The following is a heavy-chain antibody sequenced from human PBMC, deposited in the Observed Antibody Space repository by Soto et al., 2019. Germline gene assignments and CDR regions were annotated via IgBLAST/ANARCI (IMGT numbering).Heavy chain of an antibody. V-gene: IGHV3-30-3*01. CDR3: ARTSRGFPVLVPAGPDY. J-gene: IGHJ4*02. Sequence: QVQLVESGGGVVQPGRSLRLSCAASGFTFSSYAMHWVRQAPGKGLERVAVISYDGSNKYYADSVKGRFTISRDNSMNTLYLQMNSLRAEDTAVYYCARTSRGFPVLVPAGPDYWGQGTLVTVSS. CDR1: GFTFSSYA. D-gene: IGHD2-2*01. CDR2: ISYDGSNK.